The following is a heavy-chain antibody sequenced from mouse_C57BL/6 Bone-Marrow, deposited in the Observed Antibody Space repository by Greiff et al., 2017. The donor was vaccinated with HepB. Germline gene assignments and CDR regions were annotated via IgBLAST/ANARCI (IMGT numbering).Heavy chain of an antibody. V-gene: IGHV5-17*01. CDR3: ARTVVGKYYAMDY. Sequence: EVQVVESGGGLVKPGGSLKLSCAASGFTFSDYGMHWVRQAPEKGLEWVAYISSGSSTIYYADTVKGRFTISRDNAKNTLFLQMTSLRSEDTAMYYCARTVVGKYYAMDYWGQGTSVTVSS. CDR1: GFTFSDYG. J-gene: IGHJ4*01. CDR2: ISSGSSTI. D-gene: IGHD1-1*01.